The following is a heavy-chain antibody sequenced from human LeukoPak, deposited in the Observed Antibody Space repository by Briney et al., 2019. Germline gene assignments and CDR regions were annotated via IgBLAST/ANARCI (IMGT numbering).Heavy chain of an antibody. CDR1: GFTFDDYA. D-gene: IGHD2-2*01. CDR3: ARGFCSSTSCYPFYLDY. CDR2: MYSGGST. Sequence: GGSLRLSCTASGFTFDDYAMSWVRQAPGKGLEWVSIMYSGGSTYYADSVKGRFTISRDNSRNTLYLQMNSLRGEDTAVYYCARGFCSSTSCYPFYLDYWGQGTLVTVSS. J-gene: IGHJ4*02. V-gene: IGHV3-66*01.